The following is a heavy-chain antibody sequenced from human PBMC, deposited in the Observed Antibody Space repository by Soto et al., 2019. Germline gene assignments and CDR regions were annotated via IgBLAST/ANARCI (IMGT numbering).Heavy chain of an antibody. CDR1: GYTFTSYG. CDR3: ARDHEEPLWSGYYGFDP. CDR2: ISAYNGNT. Sequence: ASVKVSCKASGYTFTSYGISWVRQAPGQGLEWMGWISAYNGNTNHAQKLQGRVTMTTDTSTSTAYMELRSLRSDDTAVYYCARDHEEPLWSGYYGFDPWGQGTLVTVSS. J-gene: IGHJ5*02. V-gene: IGHV1-18*01. D-gene: IGHD3-3*01.